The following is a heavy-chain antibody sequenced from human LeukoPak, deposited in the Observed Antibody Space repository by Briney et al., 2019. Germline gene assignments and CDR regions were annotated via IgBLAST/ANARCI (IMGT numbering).Heavy chain of an antibody. CDR1: GGTFSSYA. V-gene: IGHV1-69*13. J-gene: IGHJ5*02. CDR2: IIPIFGTA. Sequence: GASVKVSCKASGGTFSSYANSWVRQAPGQGLEWMGGIIPIFGTANYAQKFQGRVTITADESTSTAYMELSSLRSEDTAVYYCARGYSSGWFGDWFDPWGQGTLVTVSS. D-gene: IGHD6-19*01. CDR3: ARGYSSGWFGDWFDP.